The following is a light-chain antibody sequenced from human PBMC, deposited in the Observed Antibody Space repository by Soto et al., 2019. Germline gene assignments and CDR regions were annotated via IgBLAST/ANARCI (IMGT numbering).Light chain of an antibody. CDR3: QQMRT. J-gene: IGKJ1*01. V-gene: IGKV1-5*03. Sequence: DIQLTQSHSTLSASVGDRVPLTCRASQSISSWLAWYQQKPGKAPKLLIYKASSLESGVPSRFSGSGSGTEFTLTISSLQPDDFATYYCQQMRTFGQGTKVDI. CDR1: QSISSW. CDR2: KAS.